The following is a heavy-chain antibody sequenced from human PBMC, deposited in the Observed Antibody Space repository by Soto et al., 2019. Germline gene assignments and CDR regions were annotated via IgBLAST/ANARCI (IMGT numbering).Heavy chain of an antibody. CDR1: GFTFSSYW. V-gene: IGHV3-74*01. J-gene: IGHJ6*02. Sequence: GGSLRLSCAASGFTFSSYWMHWVRQAPGKGLVWVSRINSDGSSTSYADSVKGRFTISRDNAKNTLYLQMNSLRAEDTAVYYCARDLVATIPYYYYYGMDVWGQGTTVTVSS. D-gene: IGHD5-12*01. CDR3: ARDLVATIPYYYYYGMDV. CDR2: INSDGSST.